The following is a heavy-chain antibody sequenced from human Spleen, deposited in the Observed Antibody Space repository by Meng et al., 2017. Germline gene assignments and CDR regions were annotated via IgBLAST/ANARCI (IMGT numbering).Heavy chain of an antibody. CDR3: AKYSYGLGDYLDY. CDR1: GFTFSSYA. Sequence: GESLKISCAASGFTFSSYAMNWVRQAPGKGLDWVSGISGSGGTTYYADAVKGRFTISRDNSKNTLYLQMNSLRAEDTALYYCAKYSYGLGDYLDYWGQGALVTVSS. V-gene: IGHV3-23*01. CDR2: ISGSGGTT. J-gene: IGHJ4*02. D-gene: IGHD3-10*01.